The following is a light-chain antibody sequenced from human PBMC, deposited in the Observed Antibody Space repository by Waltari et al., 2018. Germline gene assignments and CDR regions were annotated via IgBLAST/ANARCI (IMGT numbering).Light chain of an antibody. CDR1: QSVSRSY. J-gene: IGKJ4*01. CDR2: DAS. Sequence: EIVLTQSPGTLSLSPGERVILSCRASQSVSRSYLAWYQQKPGQAPRLLIYDASNRATGIPDRFSGSGSGTDFTLTISRLEPEDFAVYYCQQYGGSPLTFGGGTKVEIK. CDR3: QQYGGSPLT. V-gene: IGKV3-20*01.